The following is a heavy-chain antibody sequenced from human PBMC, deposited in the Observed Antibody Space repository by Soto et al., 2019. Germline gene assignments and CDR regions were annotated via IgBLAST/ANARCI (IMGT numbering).Heavy chain of an antibody. CDR2: LIPILGTT. CDR3: ARASGXVSGWYHDY. J-gene: IGHJ4*02. D-gene: IGHD6-19*01. Sequence: QVQLVQSGAEVRKPGSSVKVSCKASGGTFSSDAVSWVRQAPGQGLEWMGGLIPILGTTHYAQKFQGRVTITADESTNTAYMELSSLRSDDTAVYYCARASGXVSGWYHDYWGQGTRVTVSS. CDR1: GGTFSSDA. V-gene: IGHV1-69*01.